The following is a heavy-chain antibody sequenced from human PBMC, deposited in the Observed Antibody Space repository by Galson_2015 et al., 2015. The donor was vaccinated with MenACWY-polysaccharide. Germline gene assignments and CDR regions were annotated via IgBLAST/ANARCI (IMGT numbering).Heavy chain of an antibody. V-gene: IGHV3-48*02. CDR3: VRDGLVVGNFDF. Sequence: SLRLSCAASGFSFSSHPMDWVRQAPGKGPEWLAYINTISSLIYYADSVKGRFTISRDNAKNLLYLQMSSLRDEDTAVYYCVRDGLVVGNFDFWGQETSVIVSS. J-gene: IGHJ4*02. CDR1: GFSFSSHP. CDR2: INTISSLI. D-gene: IGHD2-2*01.